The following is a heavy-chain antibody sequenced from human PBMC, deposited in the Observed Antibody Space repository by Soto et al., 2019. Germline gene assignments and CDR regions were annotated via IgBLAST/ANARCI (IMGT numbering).Heavy chain of an antibody. D-gene: IGHD2-21*02. J-gene: IGHJ1*01. CDR3: ARGIVVGTATYFQY. CDR1: GFTFSSYA. Sequence: EVQLVESGGGLVQPGGSLRLSCAASGFTFSSYAMHWVRQAPGKGLEYVSAISSDGGSTHYANSVKSRFIISRDNSKNTLYIQMGRLRAEDMAVYYCARGIVVGTATYFQYWGQGTLVTVSS. V-gene: IGHV3-64*01. CDR2: ISSDGGST.